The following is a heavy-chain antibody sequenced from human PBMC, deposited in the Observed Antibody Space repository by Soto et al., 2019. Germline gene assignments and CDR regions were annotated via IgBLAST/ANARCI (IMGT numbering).Heavy chain of an antibody. CDR2: IGTAGDT. J-gene: IGHJ4*02. V-gene: IGHV3-13*01. CDR1: GFTFSSYD. D-gene: IGHD2-2*01. CDR3: ARGCISTSCYAELNY. Sequence: GGSLRLSCAASGFTFSSYDMHWVRQATGKGLEWVSAIGTAGDTYYPGSVKGRFTISRENAKNSLYLQMNSLRAGDTAVYYCARGCISTSCYAELNYWGQGTLVTVS.